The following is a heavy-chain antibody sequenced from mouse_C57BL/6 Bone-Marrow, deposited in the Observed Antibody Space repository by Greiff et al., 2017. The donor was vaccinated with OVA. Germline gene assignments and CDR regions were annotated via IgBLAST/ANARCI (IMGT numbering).Heavy chain of an antibody. Sequence: EVKLVESGAELVRPGASVKLSCTASGFNIKDDYMHWVKQRPEQGLEWIGWIDPENGDTEYASKFQGKATITADTSSNTAYLQLSSLTSEDTAVYYCTTGDYASWFAYWGQGTLVTVSA. J-gene: IGHJ3*01. CDR2: IDPENGDT. D-gene: IGHD2-4*01. CDR3: TTGDYASWFAY. V-gene: IGHV14-4*01. CDR1: GFNIKDDY.